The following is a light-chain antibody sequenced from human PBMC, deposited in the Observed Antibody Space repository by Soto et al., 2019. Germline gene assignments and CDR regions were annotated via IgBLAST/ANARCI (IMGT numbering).Light chain of an antibody. J-gene: IGLJ2*01. CDR1: SSDVGRHNF. V-gene: IGLV2-23*02. CDR2: EVS. CDR3: YSYVGGIS. Sequence: QSALTQPASVSGSPGQSIAISCTGTSSDVGRHNFVSWYQQHPGKVPKLIIYEVSKRPSGVSNRFSGSKSGNTASLTISGLQAEDEADYYCYSYVGGISFGGGTKLTVL.